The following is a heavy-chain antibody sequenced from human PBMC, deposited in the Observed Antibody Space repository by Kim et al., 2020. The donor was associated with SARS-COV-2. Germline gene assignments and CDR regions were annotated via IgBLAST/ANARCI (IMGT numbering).Heavy chain of an antibody. Sequence: GESLKISCKGSGYSFTSYWIGWVRQMPGKGLEWMGIIYPGDSDTRYSPSFQGQVTISADKSISTAYLQWSSLKASDTAMYYCARHFYPIDPRDIVVVVAATLDYWGQGTLVTVSS. CDR3: ARHFYPIDPRDIVVVVAATLDY. CDR2: IYPGDSDT. J-gene: IGHJ4*02. D-gene: IGHD2-15*01. V-gene: IGHV5-51*01. CDR1: GYSFTSYW.